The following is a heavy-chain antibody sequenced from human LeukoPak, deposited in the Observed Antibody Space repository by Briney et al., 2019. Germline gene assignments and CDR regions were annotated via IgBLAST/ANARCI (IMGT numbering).Heavy chain of an antibody. V-gene: IGHV3-23*01. CDR2: ISGSGGST. D-gene: IGHD3-22*01. CDR3: ASAITLIVVWPLDY. J-gene: IGHJ4*02. CDR1: GFTFSSYA. Sequence: PGGSLRLSCAASGFTFSSYAMSWVRQAPGNGLEWVSAISGSGGSTYYADSVKGRFTISRDNSKNTLYLQMNSLRAEDTAVYYCASAITLIVVWPLDYWGQGTLVTVSS.